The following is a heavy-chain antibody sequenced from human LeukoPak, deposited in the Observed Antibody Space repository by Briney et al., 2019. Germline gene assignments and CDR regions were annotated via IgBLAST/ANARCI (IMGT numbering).Heavy chain of an antibody. CDR2: ISYDGSNK. J-gene: IGHJ4*02. D-gene: IGHD3-10*01. Sequence: PGRSLRLSCAASGFTFSSYAMHWVRQAPGKGLEWVAVISYDGSNKYYADSVKGRFTISRDNSKNTLYLQMNSLRAEDTAVYYCARVERGHFDYWGQGTLVTVSS. CDR1: GFTFSSYA. V-gene: IGHV3-30*04. CDR3: ARVERGHFDY.